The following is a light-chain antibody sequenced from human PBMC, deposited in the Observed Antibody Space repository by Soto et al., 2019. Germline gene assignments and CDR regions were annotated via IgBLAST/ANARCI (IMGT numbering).Light chain of an antibody. CDR3: CSYAGSYTLV. CDR2: DVD. J-gene: IGLJ3*02. V-gene: IGLV2-11*01. CDR1: SSDVGAYNY. Sequence: QSALTQPRSVSGSPGQSVTISCTGTSSDVGAYNYVSWYQQRPGKAPQLMISDVDKRPSGVPDRFSASKSGNTASLTISGLQAVDEADYYCCSYAGSYTLVFGGGTKVTVL.